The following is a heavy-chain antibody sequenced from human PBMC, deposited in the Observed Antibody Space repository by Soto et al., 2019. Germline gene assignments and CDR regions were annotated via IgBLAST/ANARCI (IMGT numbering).Heavy chain of an antibody. CDR3: ARGGVDYYDSSGYYFSTYYFDY. CDR1: GGSIRSYY. V-gene: IGHV4-59*01. CDR2: LYNSGST. J-gene: IGHJ4*02. Sequence: SETLSLTCTVSGGSIRSYYWSWIRQAPGKGLEWIGYLYNSGSTVYNPSLKSRVTISVDTSKNQFSLKLNSVTAADTAVYYCARGGVDYYDSSGYYFSTYYFDYWGQGTLVTVSS. D-gene: IGHD3-22*01.